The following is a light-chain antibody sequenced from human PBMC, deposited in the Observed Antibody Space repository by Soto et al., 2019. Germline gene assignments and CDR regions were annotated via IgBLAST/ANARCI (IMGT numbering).Light chain of an antibody. J-gene: IGKJ1*01. Sequence: DIQLTQSPSSLSASVGDRVTITSRASQSISKSLNWYQQKPGKAPNLLIYGTSILQSGVPSRFSGRGSGTGFTLTISNLQREDFATYYCQQSYSSSWTFGQGTKVDI. CDR1: QSISKS. CDR2: GTS. V-gene: IGKV1-39*01. CDR3: QQSYSSSWT.